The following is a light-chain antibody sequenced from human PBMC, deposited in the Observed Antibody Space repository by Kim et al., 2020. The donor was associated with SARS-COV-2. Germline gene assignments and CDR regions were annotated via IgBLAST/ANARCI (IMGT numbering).Light chain of an antibody. CDR1: HGISKD. V-gene: IGKV1-27*01. Sequence: SASVGDRVTISCRSSHGISKDLAWYQQKPGDAPKLLIFAASALQSGFPTRFRGSGSGTDFSLAFSSLRPEDVATYYCQMYNGAPCTFGQGSKV. CDR3: QMYNGAPCT. J-gene: IGKJ1*01. CDR2: AAS.